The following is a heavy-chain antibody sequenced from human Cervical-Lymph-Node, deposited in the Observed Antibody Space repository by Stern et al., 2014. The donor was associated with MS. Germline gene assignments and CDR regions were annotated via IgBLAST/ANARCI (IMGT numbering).Heavy chain of an antibody. Sequence: VQLVESGGGVVQPGRSLRLSCATSGFSLSGYAMHWVRQAPGKGLEWVAIMWDDGTTEYYADSVKGRFTISRDDSKNTLYLQMNSLRAEDTAVYYCARDLSSSAYYSDSCFDYWGQGTLVTVSS. CDR3: ARDLSSSAYYSDSCFDY. V-gene: IGHV3-33*01. J-gene: IGHJ4*02. D-gene: IGHD6-25*01. CDR1: GFSLSGYA. CDR2: MWDDGTTE.